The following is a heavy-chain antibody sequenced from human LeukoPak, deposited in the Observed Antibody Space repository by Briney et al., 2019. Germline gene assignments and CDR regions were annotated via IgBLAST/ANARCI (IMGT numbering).Heavy chain of an antibody. CDR2: IYYSGST. Sequence: SETLSLTCTVSGGSISSYYWSWIRQPPGKGLEWIGYIYYSGSTNYNPSLKSRVTISVDTSKNQFSLKLSSVTAADTAVYYCARQVLGVGRPYYFDYWGQGTLVTVSS. V-gene: IGHV4-59*08. D-gene: IGHD2/OR15-2a*01. CDR3: ARQVLGVGRPYYFDY. J-gene: IGHJ4*02. CDR1: GGSISSYY.